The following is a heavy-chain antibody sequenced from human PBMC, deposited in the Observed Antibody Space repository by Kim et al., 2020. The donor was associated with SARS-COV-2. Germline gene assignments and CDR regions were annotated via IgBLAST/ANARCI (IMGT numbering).Heavy chain of an antibody. J-gene: IGHJ4*02. CDR1: GFTFNNYA. CDR3: ARDMFRGVPDYLDY. V-gene: IGHV3-30*04. CDR2: RAEDGGRQ. D-gene: IGHD3-10*01. Sequence: GGSLRLSCAASGFTFNNYAMHWVRQAPGKGREGGAGRAEDGGRQYNSDSVQGRFTISRDNSKNTLYLQMNSLRPEDTAVYFCARDMFRGVPDYLDYWGQGTLVTVSS.